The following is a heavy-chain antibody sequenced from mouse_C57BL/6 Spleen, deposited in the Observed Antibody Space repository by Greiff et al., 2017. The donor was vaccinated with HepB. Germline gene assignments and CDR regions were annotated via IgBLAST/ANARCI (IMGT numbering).Heavy chain of an antibody. Sequence: QVHVKQSGAELVRPGASVTLSCKASGYTFTDYEMHWVKQTPVHGLEWIGAIDPETGGTAYNQKFKGKAILTADKSSSTAYMELRSLTSEDSAFYYCTRRYYGSSLWYFDVWGTGTTVTVSS. CDR2: IDPETGGT. CDR3: TRRYYGSSLWYFDV. V-gene: IGHV1-15*01. J-gene: IGHJ1*03. CDR1: GYTFTDYE. D-gene: IGHD1-1*01.